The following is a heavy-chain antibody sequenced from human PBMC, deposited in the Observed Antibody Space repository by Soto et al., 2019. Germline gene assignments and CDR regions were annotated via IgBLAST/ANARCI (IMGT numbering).Heavy chain of an antibody. V-gene: IGHV3-30*18. D-gene: IGHD3-3*01. CDR2: TSYDGSKK. J-gene: IGHJ3*02. CDR3: AKELGLWSGYLDAFNI. CDR1: GFTFSSYG. Sequence: QVQLVESGGGVVQPGRSRRLSCAASGFTFSSYGMHWVRQAPGKGLEWVAVTSYDGSKKYYGDSVKGRFTISRDNSMNTVYLQMDSLIAEDTAVYYCAKELGLWSGYLDAFNIWGQGTMVTVSS.